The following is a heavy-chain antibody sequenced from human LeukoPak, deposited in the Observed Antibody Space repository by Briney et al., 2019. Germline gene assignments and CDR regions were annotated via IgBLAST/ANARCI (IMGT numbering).Heavy chain of an antibody. CDR2: INPSGGST. CDR1: GYTFTSYY. V-gene: IGHV1-46*01. Sequence: ASVKVSCKASGYTFTSYYMHWVRRAPGQGLEWMGIINPSGGSTSYAQKFQGRVTMTRDTSTSTVYMELSSLRSEDTAVYYCARGATKVTSVIHMDVWGKGTTVIVSS. J-gene: IGHJ6*03. D-gene: IGHD4-17*01. CDR3: ARGATKVTSVIHMDV.